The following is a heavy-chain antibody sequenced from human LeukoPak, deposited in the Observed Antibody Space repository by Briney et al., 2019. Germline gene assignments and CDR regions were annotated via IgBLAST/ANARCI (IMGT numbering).Heavy chain of an antibody. D-gene: IGHD6-13*01. CDR1: GFTFDDYG. Sequence: SGGSLRLSCAASGFTFDDYGMSCVREAPGKGLEWVSGINWNGGSTGYADSVKGRFTISRDNAKNSLYLQMNSLRAEVTALYYCARGSPPPRYSSSPTGFDYWAKRSASRYSSSPTGFDYWGQGTLVTVSS. V-gene: IGHV3-20*04. CDR3: ARGSPPPRYSSSPTGFDYWAKRSASRYSSSPTGFDY. J-gene: IGHJ4*02. CDR2: INWNGGST.